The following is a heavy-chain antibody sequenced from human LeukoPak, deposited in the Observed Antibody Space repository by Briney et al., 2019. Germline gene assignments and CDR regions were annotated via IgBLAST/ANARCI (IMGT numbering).Heavy chain of an antibody. D-gene: IGHD2-2*01. J-gene: IGHJ6*02. Sequence: ASVKVSCKASGYAFTSYGISWVRQAPGQGLEWMGWISAYNGNTNYAQKLQGRVTMTTDTSTSTAYMELRSLRSDDTAVYYCAREPFLGYCSSTSCRYGMDVWGQGTTVTVSS. CDR2: ISAYNGNT. CDR1: GYAFTSYG. CDR3: AREPFLGYCSSTSCRYGMDV. V-gene: IGHV1-18*01.